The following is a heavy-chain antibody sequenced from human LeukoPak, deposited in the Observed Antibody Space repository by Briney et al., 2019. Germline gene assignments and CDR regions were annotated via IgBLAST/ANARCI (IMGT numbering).Heavy chain of an antibody. CDR1: GFTFSSYA. D-gene: IGHD6-19*01. CDR2: ISGSGGST. J-gene: IGHJ4*02. Sequence: PGGSLRLSCAASGFTFSSYAMSWVRQAPGKGLEWVSAISGSGGSTYYADSVKGRFTISRDNSKNTLYLQMNSLRAEDTAVYYCAKRKRRAYSSGCEDYWGQGTLVTVSS. CDR3: AKRKRRAYSSGCEDY. V-gene: IGHV3-23*01.